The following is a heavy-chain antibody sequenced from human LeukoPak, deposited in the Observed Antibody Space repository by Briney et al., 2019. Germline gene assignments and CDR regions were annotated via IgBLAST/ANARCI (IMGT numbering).Heavy chain of an antibody. V-gene: IGHV3-23*01. Sequence: GGSLRLSCAASGSFSSYVMTWVRQAPGRGLEWVSTLSASGGSTYYADAVKGRFTISRDNSKNTLYLQMSSLRAEDTAVYFCAKDLILVLPAAHDYWGQGTLVTVSS. CDR1: GSFSSYV. D-gene: IGHD2-2*01. CDR3: AKDLILVLPAAHDY. CDR2: LSASGGST. J-gene: IGHJ4*02.